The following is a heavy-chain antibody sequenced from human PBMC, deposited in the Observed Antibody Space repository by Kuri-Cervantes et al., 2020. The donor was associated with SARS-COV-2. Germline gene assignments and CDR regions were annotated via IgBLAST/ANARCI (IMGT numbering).Heavy chain of an antibody. CDR1: GFSFSSYS. J-gene: IGHJ3*02. Sequence: GESLKISCAASGFSFSSYSMNWVRQAPGKGLEWVSGISSSSRTIHYADSVKGRFTTSRDNAKNSLSLQMNSLRADDTAVYFCAREPDSSGWYGDDAFDTWGLGTMVTVSS. CDR3: AREPDSSGWYGDDAFDT. D-gene: IGHD6-19*01. CDR2: ISSSSRTI. V-gene: IGHV3-48*01.